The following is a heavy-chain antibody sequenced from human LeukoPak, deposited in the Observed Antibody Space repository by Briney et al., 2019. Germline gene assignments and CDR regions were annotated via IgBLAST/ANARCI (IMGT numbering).Heavy chain of an antibody. CDR1: GGSFSGYY. Sequence: SETLSPTCAVYGGSFSGYYWSRIRQPPGKGLEWIGEINHSGSTNYNPSLKSRVTISVDTSKNQFSLKLSSVTAADTAVYYCARQRSIGYCSGGSCYSGPSYYYGMDVWGQGTTVTVSS. J-gene: IGHJ6*02. CDR2: INHSGST. CDR3: ARQRSIGYCSGGSCYSGPSYYYGMDV. D-gene: IGHD2-15*01. V-gene: IGHV4-34*01.